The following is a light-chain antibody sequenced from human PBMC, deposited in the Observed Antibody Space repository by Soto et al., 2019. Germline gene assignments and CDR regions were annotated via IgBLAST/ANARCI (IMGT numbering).Light chain of an antibody. Sequence: QSALTQPASVSGSPGQSIAISCTGTSSDVGGYNSVSWFQQHPGKAPKLIIYDVNDRPSAVSDRFSGSKSGNTASLIISGLQTEDEADYYCSSFTNRKTYVFGTGTKLTVL. V-gene: IGLV2-14*01. CDR1: SSDVGGYNS. CDR2: DVN. CDR3: SSFTNRKTYV. J-gene: IGLJ1*01.